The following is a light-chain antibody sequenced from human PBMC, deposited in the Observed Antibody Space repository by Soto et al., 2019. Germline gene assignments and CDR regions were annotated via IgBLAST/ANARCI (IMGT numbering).Light chain of an antibody. CDR2: GAS. Sequence: EMVLTQSPATLSGSPGERVTLSCRASRSISSNLAWYQQKPGQAPRLLIYGASTRATGIPDRFSDRGSGTEFTLTINGLQSEDFATYYCQPHNNWPVVTFGGGTRVEIK. J-gene: IGKJ4*01. CDR3: QPHNNWPVVT. V-gene: IGKV3-15*01. CDR1: RSISSN.